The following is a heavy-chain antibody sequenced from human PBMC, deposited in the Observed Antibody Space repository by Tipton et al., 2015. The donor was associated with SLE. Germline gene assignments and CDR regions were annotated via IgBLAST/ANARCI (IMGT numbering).Heavy chain of an antibody. D-gene: IGHD2-2*01. CDR3: ARERYCSGASCYAPDY. CDR2: IFYSGST. CDR1: GGSLSSYS. Sequence: TLSLTCTVSGGSLSSYSWSWIRQPPGKGLEWIGYIFYSGSTNYNPSLKSRVTISVDTSKNQFSLKLKSVTAADSAVYYCARERYCSGASCYAPDYWGQGTLVTVSS. J-gene: IGHJ4*02. V-gene: IGHV4-59*01.